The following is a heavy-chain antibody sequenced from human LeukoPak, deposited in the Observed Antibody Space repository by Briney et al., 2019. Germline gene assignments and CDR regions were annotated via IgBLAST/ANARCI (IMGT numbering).Heavy chain of an antibody. D-gene: IGHD1-26*01. Sequence: PGGSLRLSCVVSGFTFSGYAMSWVRQAPGKGLEWVSTISGSSTYYADSVKGRFTISRDNSKNTLYLQMNSLRADDTAVYYCAKAGAETRKYFDYWGQGTLVTVSS. CDR3: AKAGAETRKYFDY. J-gene: IGHJ4*02. V-gene: IGHV3-23*01. CDR2: ISGSST. CDR1: GFTFSGYA.